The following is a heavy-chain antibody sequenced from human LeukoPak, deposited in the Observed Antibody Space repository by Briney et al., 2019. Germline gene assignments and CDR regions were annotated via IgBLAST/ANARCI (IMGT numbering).Heavy chain of an antibody. J-gene: IGHJ5*02. CDR1: GGSISSYY. D-gene: IGHD3-3*01. V-gene: IGHV4-4*07. Sequence: SETLSPTCTVSGGSISSYYWSWIRQPAGKGLEWIGRIYTSGSTNYNPSLKSRVTMSVDTSKNQFSLKLSSVTAADTAVYYCARSIFGVVKGDNWFDPWGQGTLVTVSS. CDR3: ARSIFGVVKGDNWFDP. CDR2: IYTSGST.